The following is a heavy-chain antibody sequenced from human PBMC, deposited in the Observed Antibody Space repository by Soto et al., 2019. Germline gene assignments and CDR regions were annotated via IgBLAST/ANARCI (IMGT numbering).Heavy chain of an antibody. CDR1: GFTFSSYA. V-gene: IGHV3-23*01. D-gene: IGHD6-13*01. Sequence: PGGSLRPSCAASGFTFSSYAMSWVRQTPGKGLEWVSAIRDSGDSTYYADSVRGRFTISRDNSKNTLYLQMNRLRAEDTAVYYCAKDPWGQQLVPPDYWGQGTLVTLS. CDR2: IRDSGDST. CDR3: AKDPWGQQLVPPDY. J-gene: IGHJ4*02.